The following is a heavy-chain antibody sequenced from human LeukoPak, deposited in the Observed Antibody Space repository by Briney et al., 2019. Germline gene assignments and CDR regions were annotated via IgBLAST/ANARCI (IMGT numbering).Heavy chain of an antibody. V-gene: IGHV4-34*01. CDR1: GGSFSGYY. CDR3: ARGGDSSSWLPFDY. CDR2: INHSGST. Sequence: SETLSLTCAVYGGSFSGYYWSWIRQPPGKGLEWIGEINHSGSTNYNPSLKSRVTISVDTSKNQFSLKLSSVTAADTAVYYCARGGDSSSWLPFDYWGQGTLVTVSS. J-gene: IGHJ4*02. D-gene: IGHD6-13*01.